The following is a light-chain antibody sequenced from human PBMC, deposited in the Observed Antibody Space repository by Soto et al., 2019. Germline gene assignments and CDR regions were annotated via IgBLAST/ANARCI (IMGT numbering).Light chain of an antibody. CDR3: SSYSTSSALV. CDR2: DVS. CDR1: SADIGAFNY. Sequence: QSVLTQPASVSGSPGQSITISCAGTSADIGAFNYVSWYQYHPGKAPQLLIYDVSDRPSGVSARFSASKSANTASLTISGLQADDEADYYCSSYSTSSALVFGGGTKLTVL. J-gene: IGLJ2*01. V-gene: IGLV2-14*03.